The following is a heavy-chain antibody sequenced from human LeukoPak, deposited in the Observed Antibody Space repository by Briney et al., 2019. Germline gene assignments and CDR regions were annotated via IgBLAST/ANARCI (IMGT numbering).Heavy chain of an antibody. J-gene: IGHJ2*01. CDR3: ARDPGSCSGGFCSNWYFDL. CDR1: GFAFTNYW. V-gene: IGHV3-7*01. D-gene: IGHD2-15*01. CDR2: IKQDGSQK. Sequence: GGSLRLSCAASGFAFTNYWMSWVRQAPGKGLEWVANIKQDGSQKYYVDSVKGRFTISRDNAKNSLYLQMNSLRAEDTGVYYCARDPGSCSGGFCSNWYFDLWGRGTLVTVSS.